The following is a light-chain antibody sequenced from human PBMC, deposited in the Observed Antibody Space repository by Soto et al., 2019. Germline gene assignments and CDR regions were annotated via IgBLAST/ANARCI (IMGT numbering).Light chain of an antibody. J-gene: IGKJ4*01. CDR3: QKYNSAPLT. Sequence: DIQMTQSPSSLSASFGDRVTMTCRASQGIGIYLAWFQQRPGNTPKLLIYAASTLQSGVPSRFSGSGSWTDFTLTISSLQPEDVATYYCQKYNSAPLTFGGGTRVEIK. V-gene: IGKV1-27*01. CDR1: QGIGIY. CDR2: AAS.